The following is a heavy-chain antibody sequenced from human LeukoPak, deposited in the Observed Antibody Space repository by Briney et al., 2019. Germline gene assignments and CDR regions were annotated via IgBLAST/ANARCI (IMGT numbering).Heavy chain of an antibody. V-gene: IGHV3-30*04. CDR3: ARAVYRSGGYYFDY. CDR2: ISYDGSDK. CDR1: GFTFSSYA. D-gene: IGHD6-19*01. Sequence: GGSLRLSCAASGFTFSSYAMQWVRQAPGKGLEWVTVISYDGSDKNYADSVKGRFTISRDNSMDTLYLQMNSLRAEDTAVYYCARAVYRSGGYYFDYWGQGILVTVSS. J-gene: IGHJ4*02.